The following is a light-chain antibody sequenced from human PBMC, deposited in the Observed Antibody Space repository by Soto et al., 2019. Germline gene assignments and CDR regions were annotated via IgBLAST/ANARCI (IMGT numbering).Light chain of an antibody. V-gene: IGKV1-39*01. CDR1: QSIRSY. J-gene: IGKJ1*01. CDR2: AAS. CDR3: QQYNHWPRT. Sequence: DIQRTQSPSSLSASVGDRVTITCRASQSIRSYLNWYQQKPGKAPKLLIYAASSLQTGVSSRFSGSGSGTDFTLTISNLQPEDFVVYYGQQYNHWPRTSGQGTKVDMK.